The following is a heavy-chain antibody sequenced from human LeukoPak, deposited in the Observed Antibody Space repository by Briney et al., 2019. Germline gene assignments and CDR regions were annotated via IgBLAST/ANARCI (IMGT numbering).Heavy chain of an antibody. CDR2: ISSSSSTI. V-gene: IGHV3-48*01. CDR3: AKARGVIIGGSYYFDY. Sequence: GGSLRLSCAASGFTFSSYSMNWVRQAPGKGLEWVSYISSSSSTIYYADSVKGRFTISRDNSKNTLYLQMNSLRAEDTAVYYCAKARGVIIGGSYYFDYWGQGTLVTVSS. CDR1: GFTFSSYS. D-gene: IGHD3-10*01. J-gene: IGHJ4*02.